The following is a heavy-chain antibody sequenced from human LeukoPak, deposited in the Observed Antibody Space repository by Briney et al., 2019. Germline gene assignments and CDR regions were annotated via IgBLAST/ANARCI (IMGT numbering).Heavy chain of an antibody. CDR3: ARAGGFWSGYYPNWFDP. CDR2: IYYSGST. J-gene: IGHJ5*02. CDR1: GGSISSGGYY. V-gene: IGHV4-31*03. Sequence: SQTLSLTCTVSGGSISSGGYYWSWIRPHPGKGLEWIGYIYYSGSTYYNPSLKSRVTISVDTSKNQFSLKLSSVTAADTAVYYCARAGGFWSGYYPNWFDPWGQGTLVTVSS. D-gene: IGHD3-3*01.